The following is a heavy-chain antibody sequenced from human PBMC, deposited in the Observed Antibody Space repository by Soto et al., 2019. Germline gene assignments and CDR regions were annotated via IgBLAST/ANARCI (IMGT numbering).Heavy chain of an antibody. CDR2: VSPPFRTS. CDR1: GVSFNNNG. D-gene: IGHD3-10*01. Sequence: QVQLVQSGAEVKKPGSSVKVSCKTSGVSFNNNGIGWVRQAPGHGLEWMGGVSPPFRTSNYARKFQVRISIPSDASTGTVNMELSSLTSEDTAQYYCARVLYYGSGSYSPYGMDVWGQGTTVTVSS. V-gene: IGHV1-69*01. CDR3: ARVLYYGSGSYSPYGMDV. J-gene: IGHJ6*02.